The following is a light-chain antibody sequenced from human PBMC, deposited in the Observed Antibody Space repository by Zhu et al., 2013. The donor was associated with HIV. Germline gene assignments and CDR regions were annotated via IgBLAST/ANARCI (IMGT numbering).Light chain of an antibody. CDR2: DNS. Sequence: QSVLTQPPSVSAAPGQKVTISCSGSSSNIGNNDVSWYQQLPGTAPKLLIYDNSRRPSGIPDRFSGSRSGTSATLGITGLQTGDEADYFCGTWDSSLGAVVFGGGTEADRP. CDR1: SSNIGNND. J-gene: IGLJ2*01. V-gene: IGLV1-51*01. CDR3: GTWDSSLGAVV.